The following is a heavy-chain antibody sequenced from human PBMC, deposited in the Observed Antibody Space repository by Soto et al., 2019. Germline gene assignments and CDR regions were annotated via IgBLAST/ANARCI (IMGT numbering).Heavy chain of an antibody. D-gene: IGHD3-3*02. CDR3: AKSFMGFSHGKIDY. V-gene: IGHV4-59*01. CDR1: GGSINDFY. J-gene: IGHJ4*02. Sequence: SETLSLTCTVSGGSINDFYWSWIRQPPGKGLEWIGYIYYSGSTDYNPSLKGRVTISVDTSKNQFSLKLRSVTAADTAVYYCAKSFMGFSHGKIDYWGQGTLVTVSS. CDR2: IYYSGST.